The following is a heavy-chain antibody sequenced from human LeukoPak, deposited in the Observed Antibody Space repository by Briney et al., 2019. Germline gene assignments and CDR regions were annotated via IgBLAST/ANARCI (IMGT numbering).Heavy chain of an antibody. CDR2: ISYDGSNK. J-gene: IGHJ4*02. CDR1: GFTFSSYA. CDR3: ARGGEREYYYDSSGYQLITPITFDY. V-gene: IGHV3-30*04. Sequence: PGGSLRLSCAASGFTFSSYAMHWVRQAPGKGLEWVAVISYDGSNKYYADSVKGRFTISRDNSKNTLYLQMNSLRAEDTAVYYCARGGEREYYYDSSGYQLITPITFDYWGQGTLVTVSS. D-gene: IGHD3-22*01.